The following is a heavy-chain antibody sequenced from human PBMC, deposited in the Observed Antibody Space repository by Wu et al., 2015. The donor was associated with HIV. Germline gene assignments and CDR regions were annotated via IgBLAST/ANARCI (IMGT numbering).Heavy chain of an antibody. J-gene: IGHJ6*02. CDR3: ARVYGSGTYYPPYYYYGMDV. D-gene: IGHD3-10*01. CDR2: INPNSGGT. CDR1: GYTFTSYY. V-gene: IGHV1-2*02. Sequence: QVQLVQSGAEVKKPGASVKVSCKASGYTFTSYYLHWVRQAPGQGLEWMGWINPNSGGTNYAQKFQDRVSMTRDTSSSAAYMELSRLRSDDTAVYYCARVYGSGTYYPPYYYYGMDVWGQGTTVTVSS.